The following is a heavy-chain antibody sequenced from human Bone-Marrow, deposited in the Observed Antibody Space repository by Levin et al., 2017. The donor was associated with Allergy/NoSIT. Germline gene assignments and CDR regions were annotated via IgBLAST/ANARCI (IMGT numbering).Heavy chain of an antibody. J-gene: IGHJ4*02. CDR2: INHSGST. D-gene: IGHD2-2*01. V-gene: IGHV4-34*01. Sequence: GSLRLSCAVYGGSFSGYYWSWIRQPPGKGLEWIGEINHSGSTNYNPSLKSRVTISVDTSKNQFSLKLSSVTAADTAVYYCAGGYCSSTSCSNDDYWGQGTLVTVSS. CDR3: AGGYCSSTSCSNDDY. CDR1: GGSFSGYY.